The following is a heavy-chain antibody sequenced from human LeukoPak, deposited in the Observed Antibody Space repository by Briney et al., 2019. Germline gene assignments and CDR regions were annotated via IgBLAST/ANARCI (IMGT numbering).Heavy chain of an antibody. CDR1: GYSISSGYY. D-gene: IGHD6-19*01. J-gene: IGHJ6*03. CDR2: IYHSGST. CDR3: ARQGYSSGWYGRGYYYYMDV. V-gene: IGHV4-38-2*02. Sequence: KPSETLSLTCTVSGYSISSGYYWGWIRQPPGKGLEWIGSIYHSGSTYYNPSLKSRVTISVDTSKNQFSLKLSSVTAADTAVYYCARQGYSSGWYGRGYYYYMDVWGKGTTVTVSS.